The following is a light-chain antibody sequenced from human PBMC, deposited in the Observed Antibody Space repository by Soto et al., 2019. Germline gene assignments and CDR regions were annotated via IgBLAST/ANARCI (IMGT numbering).Light chain of an antibody. CDR2: SNN. CDR3: AAWDDSLNALV. Sequence: QSVLTQPPSASGTPGQRVTISCSGSSSNIGSNTVSWYQQVPGTAPKFLIYSNNQRPSGVPDRFSGSKSGTSASLATSGLQSEDEADYYCAAWDDSLNALVFGTGTKVTVL. J-gene: IGLJ1*01. CDR1: SSNIGSNT. V-gene: IGLV1-44*01.